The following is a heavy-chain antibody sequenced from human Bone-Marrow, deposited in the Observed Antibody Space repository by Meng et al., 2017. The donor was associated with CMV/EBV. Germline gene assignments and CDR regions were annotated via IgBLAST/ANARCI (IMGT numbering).Heavy chain of an antibody. Sequence: GESLKISCAASGFTFSSYEMNWVRQAPGKGLEWVSYISSSGSTIYYADSVKGRFTISRDNAKNSLSLEMNSLRVEDMAVYYCAREQGAMGGNYYYAMDVWGQGTTVTVSS. J-gene: IGHJ6*02. CDR1: GFTFSSYE. CDR3: AREQGAMGGNYYYAMDV. V-gene: IGHV3-48*03. D-gene: IGHD3-10*01. CDR2: ISSSGSTI.